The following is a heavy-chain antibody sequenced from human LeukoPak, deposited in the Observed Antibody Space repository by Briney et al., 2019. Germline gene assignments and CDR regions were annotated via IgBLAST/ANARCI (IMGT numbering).Heavy chain of an antibody. CDR2: MNPNSGNT. CDR3: AREDQLLRRWFDP. Sequence: ASVKVSGKASGYTFTSYDINWVRQATGQGLEWMGWMNPNSGNTGYAQKFQGRVTMTRNTSISTAYMELSSLRSEDTAVYYCAREDQLLRRWFDPWGQGTLVTVSS. CDR1: GYTFTSYD. J-gene: IGHJ5*02. V-gene: IGHV1-8*01. D-gene: IGHD2-2*01.